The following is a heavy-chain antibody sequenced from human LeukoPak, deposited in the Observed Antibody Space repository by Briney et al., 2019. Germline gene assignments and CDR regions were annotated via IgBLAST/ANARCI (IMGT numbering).Heavy chain of an antibody. J-gene: IGHJ4*02. D-gene: IGHD4-11*01. V-gene: IGHV3-7*01. CDR2: IKQDGSEK. CDR3: ATLPRLTTAHFDY. Sequence: GGSLRLSCAASGFTFSSYWMSWVRQAPGKGLEWVANIKQDGSEKYYVDSVKGRFTISRDNAKNSLYLQMNSLRAEDTAVYYCATLPRLTTAHFDYWGQGTLVTVSS. CDR1: GFTFSSYW.